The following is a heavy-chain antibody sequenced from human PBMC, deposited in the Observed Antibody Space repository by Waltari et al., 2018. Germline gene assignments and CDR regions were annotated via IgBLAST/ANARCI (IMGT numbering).Heavy chain of an antibody. Sequence: QLQLQESGPGLVKPSETLSLPCTVSGGSISSSSYYLGWIRQPPGKGLEWIGSIYYSGSTYYNPSLKSRVTISVDTSKNQFSLKLSSVTAADTAVYYCALSGGSAKYYYYYYMDVWGKGTTVTVSS. CDR3: ALSGGSAKYYYYYYMDV. V-gene: IGHV4-39*01. J-gene: IGHJ6*03. D-gene: IGHD2-15*01. CDR2: IYYSGST. CDR1: GGSISSSSYY.